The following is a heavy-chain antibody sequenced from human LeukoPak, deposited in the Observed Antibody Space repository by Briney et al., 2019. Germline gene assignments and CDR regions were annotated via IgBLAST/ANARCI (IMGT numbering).Heavy chain of an antibody. D-gene: IGHD5-18*01. CDR1: GYTFTSYY. CDR3: ARVQTVDTAMVDY. V-gene: IGHV1-46*03. Sequence: ASVKVSCKASGYTFTSYYMHWVGQAPGQGLEWMGIINPSGGSTSYAQKFQGRVTMTRDTSTSTVYMELSSPRSEDTAVYYCARVQTVDTAMVDYWGQGTLVTVSS. CDR2: INPSGGST. J-gene: IGHJ4*02.